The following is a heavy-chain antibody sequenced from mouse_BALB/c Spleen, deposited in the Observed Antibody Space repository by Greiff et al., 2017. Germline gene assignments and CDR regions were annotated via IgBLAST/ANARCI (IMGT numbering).Heavy chain of an antibody. CDR2: IDPANGNT. V-gene: IGHV14-3*02. CDR3: ARGITTNYYAMDY. J-gene: IGHJ4*01. CDR1: GFNIKDTY. D-gene: IGHD1-1*01. Sequence: VQLKQSGAELVKPGASVKLSCTASGFNIKDTYMHWVKQRPEQGLEWIGRIDPANGNTKYDPKFQGKATITADTSSNTAYLQLSSLTSEDTAVYYCARGITTNYYAMDYWGQGTSVTVSS.